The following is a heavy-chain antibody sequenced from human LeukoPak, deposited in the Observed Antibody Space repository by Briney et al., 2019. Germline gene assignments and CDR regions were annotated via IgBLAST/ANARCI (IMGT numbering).Heavy chain of an antibody. CDR3: ARDLDHPDIVVVVAATFSVGSGLDY. J-gene: IGHJ4*02. V-gene: IGHV3-7*01. CDR2: IRYDGSEK. Sequence: QSGGSLRLSCEASGFTFNNYWMSWVRQAPGKGLEWVANIRYDGSEKNYVDSVKGRFTISRDNAKNSLYLQMNSLRAEDTAVYYCARDLDHPDIVVVVAATFSVGSGLDYWGQGTLVTVSS. D-gene: IGHD2-15*01. CDR1: GFTFNNYW.